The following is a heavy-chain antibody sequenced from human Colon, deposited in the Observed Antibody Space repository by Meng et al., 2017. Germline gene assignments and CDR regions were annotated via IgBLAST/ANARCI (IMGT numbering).Heavy chain of an antibody. J-gene: IGHJ4*02. D-gene: IGHD5-18*01. Sequence: GSLRLSCTVSGGSISSYYWSWIRQPPGKGLEWIGYIYYSGSTNYNPSLKSRVTISVDTSKNQFSLKLSSVTAADTAVYYCARDHMGEGYGLSGFDYWGQGTLVTGSS. CDR1: GGSISSYY. CDR2: IYYSGST. V-gene: IGHV4-59*01. CDR3: ARDHMGEGYGLSGFDY.